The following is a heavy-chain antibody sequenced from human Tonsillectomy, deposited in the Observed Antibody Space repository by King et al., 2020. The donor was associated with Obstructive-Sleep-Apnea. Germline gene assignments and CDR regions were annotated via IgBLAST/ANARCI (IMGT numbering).Heavy chain of an antibody. CDR2: ISSDGSNK. Sequence: QVQLVESGGGVVQPGRSLRLSCAASGFTFNSYAMHWVRQAPGKGLEWVAVISSDGSNKYYADSVKGRFTISRDNSKNTLYLQMNSLRAEDTAVYYCARGSQWLGYNNWFDPWGQGTLVTVSS. CDR3: ARGSQWLGYNNWFDP. CDR1: GFTFNSYA. J-gene: IGHJ5*02. V-gene: IGHV3-30*04. D-gene: IGHD6-19*01.